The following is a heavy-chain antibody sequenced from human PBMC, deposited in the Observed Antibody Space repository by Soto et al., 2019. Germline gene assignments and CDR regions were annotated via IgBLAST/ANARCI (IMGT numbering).Heavy chain of an antibody. Sequence: GGSLRLSCAASGFTFDDYAMHWVRQAPGKGLEWVSLISWDGGSTYYADSVKGRFTISRDNSKNSLYLQMNSLRAEDTALYYCAKDTFDGVAAAGIDYYYGMDVWGQGTTVTVSS. J-gene: IGHJ6*02. D-gene: IGHD6-13*01. CDR3: AKDTFDGVAAAGIDYYYGMDV. V-gene: IGHV3-43D*03. CDR1: GFTFDDYA. CDR2: ISWDGGST.